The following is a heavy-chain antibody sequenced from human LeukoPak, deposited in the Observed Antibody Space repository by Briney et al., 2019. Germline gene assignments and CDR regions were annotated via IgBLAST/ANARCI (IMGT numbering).Heavy chain of an antibody. Sequence: GGSLRLSCAASGFTFSSYGMHWVRQAPGKGLEWVAVTSYDGSNKYYRDSVKGRFTISRDNSKNTLYLQMNSLRAEDTAVYYCAKGGESSGYYGGPDYWGQGTLVTVSS. CDR3: AKGGESSGYYGGPDY. D-gene: IGHD3-22*01. V-gene: IGHV3-30*18. J-gene: IGHJ4*02. CDR2: TSYDGSNK. CDR1: GFTFSSYG.